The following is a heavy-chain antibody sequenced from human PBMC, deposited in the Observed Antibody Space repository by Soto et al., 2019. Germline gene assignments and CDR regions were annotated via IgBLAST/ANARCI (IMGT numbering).Heavy chain of an antibody. Sequence: SETLSLTCTVSGGSISSYYWSWIRQPPGKRLEWIAYIDYSGSTNYNPSLKSRVTISIATSKSQFSLKLSSVTAADTAVYYCARVGGNTHYYYMDVWGKGTTVTVSS. V-gene: IGHV4-59*01. D-gene: IGHD1-26*01. CDR2: IDYSGST. CDR3: ARVGGNTHYYYMDV. J-gene: IGHJ6*03. CDR1: GGSISSYY.